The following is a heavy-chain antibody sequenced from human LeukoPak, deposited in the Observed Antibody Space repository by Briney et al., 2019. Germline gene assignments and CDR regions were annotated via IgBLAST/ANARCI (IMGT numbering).Heavy chain of an antibody. J-gene: IGHJ4*02. V-gene: IGHV3-23*01. D-gene: IGHD1-26*01. CDR3: ARIIVGAYDY. CDR1: GFTFSSYA. Sequence: GGPLRLSCAASGFTFSSYAMSWVRQAPGKGLEWVSAISGSGGSTHYADSVKGRFTISRDNSKNTLYLQMNSLRAEDTAVYYCARIIVGAYDYWGQGTLVTVSS. CDR2: ISGSGGST.